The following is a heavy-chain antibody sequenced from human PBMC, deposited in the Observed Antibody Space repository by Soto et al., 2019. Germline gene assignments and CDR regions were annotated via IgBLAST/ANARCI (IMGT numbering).Heavy chain of an antibody. CDR1: GGSFSGYD. CDR2: INHSGST. D-gene: IGHD3-3*01. CDR3: ARGYTIFGVVSYMDV. Sequence: SETLSLTCGVYGGSFSGYDWSWIRQPPGKGLEWIGEINHSGSTNYNPSLKSRVTISVDTSKNQFSLKLSSVTAADTAVYYCARGYTIFGVVSYMDVWGKGTTVTVSS. J-gene: IGHJ6*03. V-gene: IGHV4-34*01.